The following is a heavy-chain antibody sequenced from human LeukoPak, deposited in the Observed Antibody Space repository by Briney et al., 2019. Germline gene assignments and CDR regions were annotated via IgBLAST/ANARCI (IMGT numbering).Heavy chain of an antibody. CDR1: GFTFNTHA. CDR2: ITSSGRTP. CDR3: AKERPNFYEAAGSYYKIKGDF. J-gene: IGHJ4*02. Sequence: PGGSLRLSCEASGFTFNTHAMSWVRQAPGKGLEWVASITSSGRTPYYTDSVKGRFTISRDNSKNSLYLQMNSLRGEDTAVYYCAKERPNFYEAAGSYYKIKGDFWGQGSLVTVSS. D-gene: IGHD3-10*01. V-gene: IGHV3-23*01.